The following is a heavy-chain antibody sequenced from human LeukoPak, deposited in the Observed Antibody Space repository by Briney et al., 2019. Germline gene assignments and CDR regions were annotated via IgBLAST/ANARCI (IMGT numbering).Heavy chain of an antibody. J-gene: IGHJ5*02. D-gene: IGHD2-15*01. CDR1: GYTFSGSY. Sequence: GASVKVSCKASGYTFSGSYMHWVRQAPGQGLEWMGWINPKSGGTNYAQKFQGRVTMTRDMSISTVYMELSRLTSDDTAVYYCTRVGQKYCSGGSCNNWFDPWGQGTLVTVSS. CDR3: TRVGQKYCSGGSCNNWFDP. CDR2: INPKSGGT. V-gene: IGHV1-2*02.